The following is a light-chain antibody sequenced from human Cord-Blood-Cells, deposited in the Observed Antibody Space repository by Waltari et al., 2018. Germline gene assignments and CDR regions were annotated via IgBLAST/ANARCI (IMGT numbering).Light chain of an antibody. V-gene: IGLV2-14*01. J-gene: IGLJ2*01. CDR2: DVS. CDR3: SSYTSSSTRV. Sequence: QSALTQPASVSGSPGQSITISCTGTSSDVGGYNYVSWYPQHPGKAPKLIIYDVSNRPSGVSNLCSGSKSGNTASLTISGLQAEDEADYYCSSYTSSSTRVFGGGTKLTVL. CDR1: SSDVGGYNY.